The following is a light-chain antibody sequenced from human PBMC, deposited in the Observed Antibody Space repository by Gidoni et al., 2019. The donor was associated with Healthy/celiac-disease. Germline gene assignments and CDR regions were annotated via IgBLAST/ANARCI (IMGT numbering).Light chain of an antibody. Sequence: IRVTQSPSSFSASTGDRVTITCRASQGISSYLAWYQQKPGKAPKLLIYAASTLQSGVPSRFSGSGSGTDFTLTISCLQSEDFATYYCQQYYSYPRTFGQGTKVEIK. V-gene: IGKV1-8*01. CDR2: AAS. CDR1: QGISSY. J-gene: IGKJ1*01. CDR3: QQYYSYPRT.